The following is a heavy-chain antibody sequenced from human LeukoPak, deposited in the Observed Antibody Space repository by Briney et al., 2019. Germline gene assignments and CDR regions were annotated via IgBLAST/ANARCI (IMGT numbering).Heavy chain of an antibody. J-gene: IGHJ4*02. D-gene: IGHD4-17*01. CDR2: IGGSGVTT. CDR1: GFTFSSYA. Sequence: GGSLRLSCAASGFTFSSYAMSWVRQAPGKGLEWVSAIGGSGVTTYYADSVKGRFTISRDNSKNTLYLQMNSLGAEDTAIYYCAKYGDYGGNSFDYWGQGTLVTVSS. CDR3: AKYGDYGGNSFDY. V-gene: IGHV3-23*01.